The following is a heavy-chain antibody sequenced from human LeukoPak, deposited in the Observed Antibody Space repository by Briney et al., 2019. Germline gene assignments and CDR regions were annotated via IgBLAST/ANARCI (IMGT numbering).Heavy chain of an antibody. CDR1: GGSFSGYY. V-gene: IGHV4-34*01. Sequence: PSETLSLTCAVYGGSFSGYYWSWIRQPPGKGLEWIGEINHSGSTNYNPSLKSRVTISVDTSKNQFSLKLSSVTAADTAVYYCARADYGANCDYWGQGPLVTVSS. J-gene: IGHJ4*02. CDR3: ARADYGANCDY. D-gene: IGHD4/OR15-4a*01. CDR2: INHSGST.